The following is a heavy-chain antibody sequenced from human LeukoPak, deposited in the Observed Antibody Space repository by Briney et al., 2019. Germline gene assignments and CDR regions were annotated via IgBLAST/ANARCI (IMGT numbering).Heavy chain of an antibody. J-gene: IGHJ4*02. Sequence: GGSLRLSCATSGFSFNSYAMSWVRQAPGKGPEWVSGISSDGGSIYYAQSAKGRFTISRDKSKNTVSLQMKRLRVEDTAVYYCVNLAPVWGSYPYYFDYWGQGTLVTVSS. V-gene: IGHV3-23*01. D-gene: IGHD3-16*02. CDR2: ISSDGGSI. CDR3: VNLAPVWGSYPYYFDY. CDR1: GFSFNSYA.